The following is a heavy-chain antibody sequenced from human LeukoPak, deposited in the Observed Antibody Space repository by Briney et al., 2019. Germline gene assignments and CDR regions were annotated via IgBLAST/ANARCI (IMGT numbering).Heavy chain of an antibody. CDR2: MYHSGNT. J-gene: IGHJ3*02. Sequence: NTSETLSLTCTVSNYSISSDYYWGWIRQPPGQGLEWIGEMYHSGNTNYNPSLKSRVTISLDKSKNQFSLRLNSVTAADTAVYYCARDISSGWYGFGAFDIWGQGTMVTVSS. CDR1: NYSISSDYY. D-gene: IGHD6-19*01. V-gene: IGHV4-38-2*02. CDR3: ARDISSGWYGFGAFDI.